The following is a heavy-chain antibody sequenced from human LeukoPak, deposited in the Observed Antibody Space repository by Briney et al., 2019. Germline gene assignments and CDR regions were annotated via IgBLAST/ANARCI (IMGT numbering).Heavy chain of an antibody. V-gene: IGHV4-39*07. CDR1: GGSISSSSYY. D-gene: IGHD2-2*03. J-gene: IGHJ5*02. CDR2: IYYTGST. Sequence: SETLSLTCTVSGGSISSSSYYWGWIRQPPGKGLEWIGNIYYTGSTYYNPSLKSLVSISVDTSKNQFSLKLSSVTAADTAVYYCARVDVNNWFDPWGQGTLVTVSS. CDR3: ARVDVNNWFDP.